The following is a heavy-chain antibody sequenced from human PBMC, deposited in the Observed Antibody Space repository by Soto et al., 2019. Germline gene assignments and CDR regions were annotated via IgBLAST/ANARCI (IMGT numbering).Heavy chain of an antibody. V-gene: IGHV1-69*12. CDR3: ARRSRVVVVVAASDAFDI. CDR1: GGTFSSYA. Sequence: QVQLVQSGAEVKKPGSSVKVSCKASGGTFSSYAISWVRQAPGQGLEWMGGIIPIFGTANYAQKFQGRVTITADESPSTAYMELSSLRSEDTAVYYCARRSRVVVVVAASDAFDIWGQGTMVTVSS. CDR2: IIPIFGTA. J-gene: IGHJ3*02. D-gene: IGHD2-15*01.